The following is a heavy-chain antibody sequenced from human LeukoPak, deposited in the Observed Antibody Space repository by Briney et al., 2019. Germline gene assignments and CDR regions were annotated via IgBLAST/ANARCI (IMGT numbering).Heavy chain of an antibody. J-gene: IGHJ3*02. CDR2: INPNSGGT. CDR1: GYTFTGYY. Sequence: ASVKVSCKASGYTFTGYYMHWVRQAPGQGLEWMGWINPNSGGTNYAQKFQGRVTMTRNTSISTAYMELSSLRSEDTAVYYCARAGSYAFDIWGQGTMVTVSS. V-gene: IGHV1-2*02. D-gene: IGHD3-10*01. CDR3: ARAGSYAFDI.